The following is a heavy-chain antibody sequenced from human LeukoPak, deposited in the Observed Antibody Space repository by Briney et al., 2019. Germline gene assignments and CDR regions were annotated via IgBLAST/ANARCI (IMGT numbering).Heavy chain of an antibody. CDR1: GYTFTSYY. Sequence: GASVKVSCKASGYTFTSYYMNWVRQAPGQGLEWMGIINPSGGVTNYAQKFQGRVTMTRDTSTSTVFMELSSLRSEDTAVYYCARDPRGDRSYFDYWGQGTLVTVSS. D-gene: IGHD2-21*02. J-gene: IGHJ4*02. CDR2: INPSGGVT. V-gene: IGHV1-46*01. CDR3: ARDPRGDRSYFDY.